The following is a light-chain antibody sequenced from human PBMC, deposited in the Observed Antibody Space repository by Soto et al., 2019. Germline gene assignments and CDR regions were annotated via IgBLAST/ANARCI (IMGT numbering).Light chain of an antibody. CDR2: AAS. CDR1: QGVSTW. CDR3: QHANIYPFT. J-gene: IGKJ2*01. Sequence: DIQMTQSPSSVSASVGDRVTITCRASQGVSTWLAWYLQRPGKAPKLLIYAASSLQSGVPARFSGSGSGTDFTLTISSLQPADFGTYYCQHANIYPFTFGQGTKLEMK. V-gene: IGKV1-12*01.